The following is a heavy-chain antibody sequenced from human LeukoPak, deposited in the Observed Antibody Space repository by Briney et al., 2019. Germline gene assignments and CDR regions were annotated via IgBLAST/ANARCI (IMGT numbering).Heavy chain of an antibody. Sequence: GGSLRLSCAASGFTFSRYWMHWVRQAPGKGLVWVSRIKTDGGSTSYADSVKGRFTISRDNAKNTLYLQMNSLRAEDTAVYYCAREPIYYYYMDVWGKGTTVTVSS. CDR1: GFTFSRYW. J-gene: IGHJ6*03. CDR3: AREPIYYYYMDV. V-gene: IGHV3-74*01. CDR2: IKTDGGST.